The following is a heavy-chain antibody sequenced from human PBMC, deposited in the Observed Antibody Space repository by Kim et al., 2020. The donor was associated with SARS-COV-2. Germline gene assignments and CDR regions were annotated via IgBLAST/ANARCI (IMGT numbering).Heavy chain of an antibody. CDR2: INSSGGT. D-gene: IGHD1-26*01. J-gene: IGHJ4*02. CDR1: GGSISSYY. CDR3: ARGVGAHPLDY. Sequence: SETLSLTCTVSGGSISSYYWSWIRQPPGKGLEWIGDINSSGGTTYNPSLWIRVSISVDTSKNQFSLKLSSVTAADTAVDYCARGVGAHPLDYWGQGTLVTVSS. V-gene: IGHV4-59*13.